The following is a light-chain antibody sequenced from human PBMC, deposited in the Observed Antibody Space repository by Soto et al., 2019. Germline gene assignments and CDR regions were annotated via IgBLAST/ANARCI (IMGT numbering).Light chain of an antibody. J-gene: IGKJ2*01. CDR1: QSVSDN. CDR3: QQSNNWPYT. CDR2: DAS. Sequence: EVVMTQSPATLSVSPGERATLSCRASQSVSDNLAWYQQKAGQAPRLLIYDASTSATGIPARFSGSGSGTDFTLTISSLQSEDFAVYYCQQSNNWPYTFGQGTKLDI. V-gene: IGKV3-15*01.